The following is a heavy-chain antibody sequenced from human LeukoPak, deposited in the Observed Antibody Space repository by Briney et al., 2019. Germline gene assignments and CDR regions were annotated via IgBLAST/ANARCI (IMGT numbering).Heavy chain of an antibody. CDR1: GFTFSGYG. Sequence: GGSLRLSCAASGFTFSGYGMHWFRQAPGQGLEWVALISYDGTKKYYADSVRGRFTISSDSSKNTLYLQMNSLRAEDTAVYYCLAGAPDYWGQGTLVTVSS. CDR3: LAGAPDY. CDR2: ISYDGTKK. D-gene: IGHD6-19*01. J-gene: IGHJ4*02. V-gene: IGHV3-30*03.